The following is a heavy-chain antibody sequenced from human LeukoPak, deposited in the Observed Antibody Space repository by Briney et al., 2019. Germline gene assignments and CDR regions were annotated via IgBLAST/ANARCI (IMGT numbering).Heavy chain of an antibody. J-gene: IGHJ2*01. CDR2: IYYSGSI. CDR3: ARSANYYDSSGHFHWYFDL. V-gene: IGHV4-59*01. D-gene: IGHD3-22*01. CDR1: GDSISTYY. Sequence: PSETPSLTCTVSGDSISTYYWSWLRQPPGKGLEWIGYIYYSGSINYDPSLKSRVTISVDTSKNLFSLKLSSVTAADTAVYYCARSANYYDSSGHFHWYFDLWGRGTLVTVSS.